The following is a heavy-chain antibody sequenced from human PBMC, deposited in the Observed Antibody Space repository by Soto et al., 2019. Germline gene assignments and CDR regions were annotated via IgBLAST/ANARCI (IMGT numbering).Heavy chain of an antibody. CDR2: LNPNSGDT. J-gene: IGHJ4*02. Sequence: QVQLVQSGAEVKKPGASVKVSCKASGYTFSSYDINWVRQATGQGLEWMGWLNPNSGDTGYAQKFQGRVTLTRNTSINTDYIELSSLTSDETAVYYCATSGGGWYLYWGQGTLVTVSS. V-gene: IGHV1-8*01. CDR3: ATSGGGWYLY. D-gene: IGHD6-19*01. CDR1: GYTFSSYD.